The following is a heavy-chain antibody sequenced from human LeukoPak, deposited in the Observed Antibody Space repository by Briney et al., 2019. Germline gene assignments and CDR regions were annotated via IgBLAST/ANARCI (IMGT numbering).Heavy chain of an antibody. CDR3: AKVSGEDCGGDCYYFDY. CDR1: GFTFSSYS. J-gene: IGHJ4*02. Sequence: GGSLRLSCAASGFTFSSYSMNWVRQAPGKGLEWVSSISSSSSYIYYADSVKGRFTISRDNAKNSLYLQMNSLRAEDTAVYYCAKVSGEDCGGDCYYFDYWGQGTLVTVSS. D-gene: IGHD2-21*02. CDR2: ISSSSSYI. V-gene: IGHV3-21*01.